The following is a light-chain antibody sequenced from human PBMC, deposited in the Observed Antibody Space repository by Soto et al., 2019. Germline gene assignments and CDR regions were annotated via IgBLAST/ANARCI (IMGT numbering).Light chain of an antibody. CDR2: GAS. V-gene: IGKV3-20*01. J-gene: IGKJ5*01. CDR1: QSVSSSY. Sequence: EIVLTQSPGTLALSPGERATLSCRASQSVSSSYLAWYQQKPGQAPRPLIYGASSRATGIPDRFSGSGSGPDFTLTISRLEPEDFAVYYCQQYGSSPITFGQGTRLEIK. CDR3: QQYGSSPIT.